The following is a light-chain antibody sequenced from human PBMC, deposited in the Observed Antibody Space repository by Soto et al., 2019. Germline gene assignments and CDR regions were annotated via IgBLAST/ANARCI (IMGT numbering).Light chain of an antibody. CDR3: QHYFSWPRT. J-gene: IGKJ1*01. Sequence: EVVMTRSPATLSVSPGEGATLSCRASQSVSNHLAWYQQRPGQAPRILIYGASTRATGIPARFSGSGSGTEFTLTISSLQSEDFALYYCQHYFSWPRTFGQGTKVEIK. CDR2: GAS. V-gene: IGKV3-15*01. CDR1: QSVSNH.